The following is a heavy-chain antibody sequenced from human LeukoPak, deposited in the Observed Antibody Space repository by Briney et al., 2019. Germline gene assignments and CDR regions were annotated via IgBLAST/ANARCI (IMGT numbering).Heavy chain of an antibody. D-gene: IGHD5-18*01. CDR1: GYSFLSYW. CDR2: IYPGDSVT. J-gene: IGHJ6*03. V-gene: IGHV5-51*01. CDR3: ARVDTAMTYDMDV. Sequence: GESLKISCKGSGYSFLSYWIGWVRQMPGKGLEWMGIIYPGDSVTIYSPSFQGQVTISADKSISTAYLQWSSLKASDTAMYYCARVDTAMTYDMDVWGKGTTVTVSS.